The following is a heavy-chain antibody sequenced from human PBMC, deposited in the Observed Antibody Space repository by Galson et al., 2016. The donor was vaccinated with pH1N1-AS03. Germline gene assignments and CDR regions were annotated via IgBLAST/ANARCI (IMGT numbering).Heavy chain of an antibody. CDR1: GFTFNRSW. J-gene: IGHJ4*02. D-gene: IGHD2-8*01. CDR3: FEINNG. Sequence: PRLSCAASGFTFNRSWMNWVRQAPGKGLEWVANIKQDGSEKYYVDSVKGRFTISRDNAKNSLYLQMNSLRAEDTAVYYCFEINNGGGQGTLVTVSS. CDR2: IKQDGSEK. V-gene: IGHV3-7*01.